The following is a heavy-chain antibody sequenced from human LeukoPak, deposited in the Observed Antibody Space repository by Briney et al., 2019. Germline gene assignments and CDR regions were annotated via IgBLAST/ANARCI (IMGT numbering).Heavy chain of an antibody. CDR2: IHTSGSN. D-gene: IGHD3-3*01. CDR1: GVSISPYY. Sequence: RTSETLSLTCAVSGVSISPYYWAWIRQPPGKGLEWTGYIHTSGSNNQYPSLKSRVTISVDKSKNHFSLRLTSVTAADTAVYYCARLSAAVHLGAFDLWGQGTMVTVPS. J-gene: IGHJ3*01. V-gene: IGHV4-4*09. CDR3: ARLSAAVHLGAFDL.